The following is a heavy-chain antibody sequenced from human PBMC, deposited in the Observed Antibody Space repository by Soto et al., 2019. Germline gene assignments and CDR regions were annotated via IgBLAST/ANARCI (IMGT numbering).Heavy chain of an antibody. D-gene: IGHD3-22*01. CDR2: IYWDDDK. V-gene: IGHV2-5*02. J-gene: IGHJ5*02. CDR3: AHRQEWGHYYASSGYYNWFDP. Sequence: SGPTLVNPTQTLTLTCTFSGFSLSTSGVGVGWIRQPPGKALEWLALIYWDDDKRYSPSLKSRLTITKDTSKNQVVLTMTNMDPVDTATYYCAHRQEWGHYYASSGYYNWFDPWGQGTLVTVSS. CDR1: GFSLSTSGVG.